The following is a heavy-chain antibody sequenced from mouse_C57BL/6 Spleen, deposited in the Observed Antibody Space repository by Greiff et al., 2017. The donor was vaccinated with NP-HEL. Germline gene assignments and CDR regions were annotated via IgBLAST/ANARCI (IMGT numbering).Heavy chain of an antibody. Sequence: EVKLVESGGGLVKPGGSLKLSCAASGFTFSDYGMHWVRQAPEKGLEWVAYISSGSSTIYYADTVKGRFTISRDNAKNTLFLQMTSLRSEDTAMYYCAGVYDWYFDVWGTGTTVTVSS. D-gene: IGHD2-12*01. CDR3: AGVYDWYFDV. CDR1: GFTFSDYG. J-gene: IGHJ1*03. CDR2: ISSGSSTI. V-gene: IGHV5-17*01.